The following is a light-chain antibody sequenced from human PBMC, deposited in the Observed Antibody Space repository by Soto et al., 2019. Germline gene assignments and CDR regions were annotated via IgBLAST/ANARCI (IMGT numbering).Light chain of an antibody. J-gene: IGKJ4*01. CDR3: HQASSFPLS. CDR1: LSVSVY. V-gene: IGKV3-11*01. Sequence: VRLSQSPSTLSLSTGERATLSCRTSLSVSVYLDWYQQKPGQAPRLLISDASNRATGIPSRFSGSGSGTDFTLTITNLQPEDFATYYCHQASSFPLSFGGGTKVAIK. CDR2: DAS.